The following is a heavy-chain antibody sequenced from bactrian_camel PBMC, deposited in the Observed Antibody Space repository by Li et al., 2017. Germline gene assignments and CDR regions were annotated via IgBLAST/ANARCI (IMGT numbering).Heavy chain of an antibody. CDR1: GYTYSSNC. CDR3: AADPNVWTCFSSTVVPGAFAY. D-gene: IGHD2*01. CDR2: IYPGGSST. Sequence: EVQLVESGGGSVQAGGSLRLSCAASGYTYSSNCIGWFRQGLGGEREGVATIYPGGSSTNLADSVKGRFTISQDNHKNMVYLQMNSLKPEDTAMYYCAADPNVWTCFSSTVVPGAFAYWGQGTQVTVS. V-gene: IGHV3S31*01. J-gene: IGHJ6*01.